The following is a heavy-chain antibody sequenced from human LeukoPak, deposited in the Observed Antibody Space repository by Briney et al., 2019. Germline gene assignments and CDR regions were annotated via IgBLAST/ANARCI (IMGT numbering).Heavy chain of an antibody. CDR2: ISNSGAGT. CDR3: AKGDRRSYGLIDY. V-gene: IGHV3-23*01. D-gene: IGHD3-10*01. J-gene: IGHJ4*02. Sequence: GGSLRLSCAASGFTFSSYAMSWVRQTPGKGLEWVSTISNSGAGTHYADSVKGRFTISRDNSKNTLHLQMNSLRAEDTAVYYCAKGDRRSYGLIDYWGQGTLVTVSS. CDR1: GFTFSSYA.